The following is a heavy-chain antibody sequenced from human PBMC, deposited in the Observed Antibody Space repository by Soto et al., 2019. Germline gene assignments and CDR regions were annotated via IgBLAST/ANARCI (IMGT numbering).Heavy chain of an antibody. V-gene: IGHV4-30-2*01. CDR3: ARNNWNYGAATDY. D-gene: IGHD1-7*01. J-gene: IGHJ4*02. CDR1: GDTIKTGGYT. CDR2: TYHSGNP. Sequence: SETLALTCDVSGDTIKTGGYTWAWIRQPPGKALEWIGHTYHSGNPYYNPSLKSRVIISVDRSKNQFSLKLSSVTAADTAVYYCARNNWNYGAATDYWGQGALVTVSS.